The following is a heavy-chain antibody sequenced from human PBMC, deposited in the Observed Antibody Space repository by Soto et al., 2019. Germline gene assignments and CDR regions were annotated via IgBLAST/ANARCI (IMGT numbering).Heavy chain of an antibody. D-gene: IGHD4-17*01. CDR3: ATTTAVPNTLRSRYFFDY. CDR2: VYYSGTT. J-gene: IGHJ4*02. CDR1: GGSVSDKTYY. V-gene: IGHV4-61*01. Sequence: SETLSLTCSVSGGSVSDKTYYWSWIRQPPGKRLEWIGYVYYSGTTNYNPSLKSRVTISVDLSKNRFSLRLSSVTTANTGLYYCATTTAVPNTLRSRYFFDYWGQGTLVTVSS.